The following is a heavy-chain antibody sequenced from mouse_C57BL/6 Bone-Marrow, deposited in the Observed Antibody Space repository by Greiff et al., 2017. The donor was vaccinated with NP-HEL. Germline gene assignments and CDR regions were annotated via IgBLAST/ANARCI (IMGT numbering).Heavy chain of an antibody. V-gene: IGHV1-72*01. D-gene: IGHD1-1*01. J-gene: IGHJ1*03. CDR1: GYTFTSYW. CDR3: ARDPITTVVATTDWYFDV. Sequence: VQLQQPGAELVKPGASVKLSCKASGYTFTSYWMHWVKQRPGRGLEWIGRIDPNSGGTKYNEKFKSKATLTVDKPSSTAYMQLSSLTSEDSAVYYCARDPITTVVATTDWYFDVWGTGTTVTVSS. CDR2: IDPNSGGT.